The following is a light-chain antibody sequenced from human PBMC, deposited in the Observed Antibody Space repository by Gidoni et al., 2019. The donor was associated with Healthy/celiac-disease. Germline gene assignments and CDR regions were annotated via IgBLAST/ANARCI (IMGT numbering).Light chain of an antibody. V-gene: IGKV3-11*01. Sequence: ELVLPQSPATLSLSPGERATLSCRASQSVSSYLAWYQQKPGQAPRLLIYDASNRATGIPARFSGSGSGTDFTLTISSLEPEDFAVYYCQQRSNWPLTFGGGTKVEIK. CDR3: QQRSNWPLT. J-gene: IGKJ4*01. CDR1: QSVSSY. CDR2: DAS.